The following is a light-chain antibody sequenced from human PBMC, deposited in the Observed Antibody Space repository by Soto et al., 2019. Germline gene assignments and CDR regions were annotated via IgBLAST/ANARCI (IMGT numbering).Light chain of an antibody. CDR2: GAS. CDR3: QQYDNWPRT. V-gene: IGKV3-15*01. CDR1: ESVSTN. J-gene: IGKJ2*01. Sequence: EIEMTQSPATLSLAPVERVTLSFRASESVSTNLAWYQQKAGQAPRLLIYGASTRATGVPGRFSGSASGTEFTLTISSLQSEDFAVYYCQQYDNWPRTFGQGTKVDIK.